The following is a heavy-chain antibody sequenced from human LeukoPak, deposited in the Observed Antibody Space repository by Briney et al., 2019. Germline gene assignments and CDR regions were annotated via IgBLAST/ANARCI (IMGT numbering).Heavy chain of an antibody. CDR3: ARAPRITIFGVVIIRFDP. V-gene: IGHV4-31*03. CDR1: GGSISSGGYY. D-gene: IGHD3-3*01. J-gene: IGHJ5*02. Sequence: SETLSLTCTVSGGSISSGGYYWSWIRQHPGKGLEWIGYIYYSGGTYYNPSLKSRVTISVDTSKNQFSLKLSSVTAADRAVYYCARAPRITIFGVVIIRFDPWGQGTLVTVSS. CDR2: IYYSGGT.